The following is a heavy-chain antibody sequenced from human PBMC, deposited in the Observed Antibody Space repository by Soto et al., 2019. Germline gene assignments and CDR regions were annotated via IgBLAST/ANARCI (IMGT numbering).Heavy chain of an antibody. J-gene: IGHJ3*02. V-gene: IGHV1-69*05. Sequence: ASVKVSCKASGGTFSSYAISWVRQAPGQGLEWMGGIIPIFGTANYAQKLQGRVTMTTDTSTSTAYMELRSLRSDDTAVYYCARYSPDDFWSGYYTGPLDAFDIWGQGTMVTVSS. CDR2: IIPIFGTA. CDR1: GGTFSSYA. CDR3: ARYSPDDFWSGYYTGPLDAFDI. D-gene: IGHD3-3*01.